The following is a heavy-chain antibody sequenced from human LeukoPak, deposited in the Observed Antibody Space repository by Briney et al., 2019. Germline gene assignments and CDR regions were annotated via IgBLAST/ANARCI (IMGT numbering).Heavy chain of an antibody. J-gene: IGHJ6*02. CDR3: ARDLWADDTLTGYYYYYYGMDV. Sequence: ASVKVSCKASGYTFTGYYMHWVRQAPGQGLEWMGWINPNSGGTNYAQKFQGRVTMTRDTSISTAYMELSRLRSDDTAVYYCARDLWADDTLTGYYYYYYGMDVWGQGTTVTVSS. D-gene: IGHD3-9*01. CDR1: GYTFTGYY. CDR2: INPNSGGT. V-gene: IGHV1-2*02.